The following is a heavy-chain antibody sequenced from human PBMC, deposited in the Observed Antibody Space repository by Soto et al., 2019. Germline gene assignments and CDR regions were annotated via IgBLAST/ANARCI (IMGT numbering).Heavy chain of an antibody. Sequence: ASVKVSCKASGYSLTDYYIHWVRQAPGQGLEWMGWINPNTGGRNYARKFQDRVTMTRDTSISTAYMELNRLIYDDAAIYYCTRTPGYGGFYGMDVWGQGTTVTVYS. CDR3: TRTPGYGGFYGMDV. CDR1: GYSLTDYY. D-gene: IGHD4-17*01. CDR2: INPNTGGR. J-gene: IGHJ6*02. V-gene: IGHV1-2*02.